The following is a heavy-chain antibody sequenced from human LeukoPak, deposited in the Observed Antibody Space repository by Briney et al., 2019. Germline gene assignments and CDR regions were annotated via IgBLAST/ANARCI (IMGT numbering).Heavy chain of an antibody. D-gene: IGHD3-22*01. CDR2: ISGSGIST. CDR1: GITFSSYA. V-gene: IGHV3-23*01. CDR3: AKGYYYETSGYFDF. Sequence: GGSMRLSCAASGITFSSYAMSWGRQAPGEGLEWVSSISGSGISTYYADSVKGRFTISRDNSKSTLYLQMNSLRGEDTAVYYCAKGYYYETSGYFDFWGQGTLVTSST. J-gene: IGHJ4*02.